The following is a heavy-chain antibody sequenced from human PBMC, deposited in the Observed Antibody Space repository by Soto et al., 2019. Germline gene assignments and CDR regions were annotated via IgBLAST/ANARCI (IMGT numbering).Heavy chain of an antibody. Sequence: PGGSLRLSCAASGFTFNSYAMSWVRQAPGKGLEWVSSISTSSDYIYYADSMKGRFTISRDNAKNSLYLQMNSLRAEDTAVYYCARGTSWPYYFDYWGQGTLVTVSS. CDR1: GFTFNSYA. J-gene: IGHJ4*02. V-gene: IGHV3-21*01. CDR3: ARGTSWPYYFDY. CDR2: ISTSSDYI. D-gene: IGHD2-2*01.